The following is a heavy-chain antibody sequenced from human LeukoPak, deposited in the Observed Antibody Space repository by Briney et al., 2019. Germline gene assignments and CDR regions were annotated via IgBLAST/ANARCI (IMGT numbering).Heavy chain of an antibody. Sequence: GGSLRLSCAASGFTFSSHWMSWVRQAPGKGLEWVANIKQDGSEKYYVDSVKGRFTISRDNAKNSLYLQMNCLRAEDTAVYYCARGHRVLLWFGELFDYWGQGTLVTVSS. CDR1: GFTFSSHW. CDR2: IKQDGSEK. D-gene: IGHD3-10*01. V-gene: IGHV3-7*05. CDR3: ARGHRVLLWFGELFDY. J-gene: IGHJ4*02.